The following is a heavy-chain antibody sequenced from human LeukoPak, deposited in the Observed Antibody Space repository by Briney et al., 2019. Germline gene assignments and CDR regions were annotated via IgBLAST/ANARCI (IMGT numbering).Heavy chain of an antibody. CDR2: IRRKAYGGTT. J-gene: IGHJ3*02. CDR1: GFTFSSYA. CDR3: TPTYYDHVWAFDI. V-gene: IGHV3-49*04. Sequence: GGSLRLSCAASGFTFSSYAMSWVRQAPGKGLEWVGFIRRKAYGGTTEYAASVKGRFTISRDESKSIVYLQMNSLKTEDTAVYYCTPTYYDHVWAFDIWGQGTMVTVSS. D-gene: IGHD3-16*01.